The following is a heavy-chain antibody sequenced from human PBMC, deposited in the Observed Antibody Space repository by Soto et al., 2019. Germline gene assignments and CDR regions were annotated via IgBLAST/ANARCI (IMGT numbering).Heavy chain of an antibody. CDR3: ARDIPAIPMPGYCYYGMDV. Sequence: SETLSLTCTVSGGSISSYYWSWIRQPPGKGLEWIGYIYYSGSTNYNPSLKSRVTISVDTSKNQFSLKLSSVTAADTAVYYCARDIPAIPMPGYCYYGMDVWGQGTTVTVSS. V-gene: IGHV4-59*01. J-gene: IGHJ6*02. CDR2: IYYSGST. D-gene: IGHD2-2*01. CDR1: GGSISSYY.